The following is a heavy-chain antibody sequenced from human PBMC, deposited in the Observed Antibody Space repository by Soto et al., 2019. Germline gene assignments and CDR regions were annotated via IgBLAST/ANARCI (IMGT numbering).Heavy chain of an antibody. CDR3: ARDKAAAVRYYYYGMDV. CDR2: INPNSGDT. Sequence: ASVKVSCKASGYIFTGYYMHWVRQAPGQGLEWMGWINPNSGDTNYTQMFQGWVTMTRDTSISTAYMELSSLRSEDTAVYYCARDKAAAVRYYYYGMDVWGQGTTVTVSS. V-gene: IGHV1-2*04. D-gene: IGHD6-13*01. J-gene: IGHJ6*02. CDR1: GYIFTGYY.